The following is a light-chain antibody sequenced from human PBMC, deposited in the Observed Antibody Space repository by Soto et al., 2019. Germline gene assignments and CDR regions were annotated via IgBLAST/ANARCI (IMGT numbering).Light chain of an antibody. Sequence: QSALTQPASVSGSPGQSITISCTGTSSDVGTYKYVSWYQQYPGKAPKLMIYEVSNRPSGVSNRFSGSKSSNTASLTISGLQAEDEADYYCYSHARKVFGGGTKLTVL. J-gene: IGLJ3*02. CDR1: SSDVGTYKY. CDR3: YSHARKV. V-gene: IGLV2-14*01. CDR2: EVS.